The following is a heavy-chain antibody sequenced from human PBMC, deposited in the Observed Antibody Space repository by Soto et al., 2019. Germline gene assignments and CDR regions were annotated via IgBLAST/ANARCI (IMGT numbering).Heavy chain of an antibody. V-gene: IGHV3-30-3*01. CDR2: ISYDGSNK. D-gene: IGHD6-13*01. CDR3: ARDQAAAVHFDAFDI. J-gene: IGHJ3*02. Sequence: GGSLRLSCAASGCTFSSYAMHWVRQAPGKGLEWVAVISYDGSNKYYADSVKGRFTISRDNPKNTLYLQMNSLRAEDTAVYYCARDQAAAVHFDAFDIWGQGTMVTVSS. CDR1: GCTFSSYA.